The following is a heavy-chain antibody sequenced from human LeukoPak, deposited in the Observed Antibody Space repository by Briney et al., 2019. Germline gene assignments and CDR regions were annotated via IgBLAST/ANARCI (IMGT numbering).Heavy chain of an antibody. D-gene: IGHD4-17*01. Sequence: SETLSLTCAVYGGSFSGYYWSWIRQPPGKGLERIGEINHSGSTNYNPSLKSRVTISVDTSKNQFSLKLSAVTAADTAVYYCARGQGDYGDYEGGGDYWGQGTLVTVSS. CDR3: ARGQGDYGDYEGGGDY. V-gene: IGHV4-34*01. CDR2: INHSGST. J-gene: IGHJ4*02. CDR1: GGSFSGYY.